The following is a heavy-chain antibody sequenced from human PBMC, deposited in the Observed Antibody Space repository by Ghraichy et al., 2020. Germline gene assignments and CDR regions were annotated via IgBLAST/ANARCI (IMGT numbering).Heavy chain of an antibody. D-gene: IGHD2-2*01. Sequence: SQTLSLTCAVYGGSFSGYYWSWIRQPPGKGLEWIGEINHSGSTNYNPSLKSRVTISVDTSKNQFSLKLSYVTAADTAVYYCARGVHIVVVPAATGSWYFQHWGQGTLVTVSS. CDR3: ARGVHIVVVPAATGSWYFQH. V-gene: IGHV4-34*01. CDR2: INHSGST. CDR1: GGSFSGYY. J-gene: IGHJ1*01.